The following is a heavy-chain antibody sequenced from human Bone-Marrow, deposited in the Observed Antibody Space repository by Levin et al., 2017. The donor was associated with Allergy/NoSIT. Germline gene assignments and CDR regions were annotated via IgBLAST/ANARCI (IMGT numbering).Heavy chain of an antibody. D-gene: IGHD2-15*01. CDR3: ARASPIVVVVAGTLFDY. CDR2: IWYDGSNK. CDR1: GFTFSSYG. Sequence: GGSLRLSCAASGFTFSSYGMHWVRQAPGKGLEWVAVIWYDGSNKYYADSVKGRFTISRDNSKNTLYLQMNSLRAEDTAVYYCARASPIVVVVAGTLFDYWGQGTLVTVSS. J-gene: IGHJ4*02. V-gene: IGHV3-33*01.